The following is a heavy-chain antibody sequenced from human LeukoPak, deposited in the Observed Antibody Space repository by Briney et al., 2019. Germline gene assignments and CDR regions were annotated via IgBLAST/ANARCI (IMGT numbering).Heavy chain of an antibody. D-gene: IGHD5-18*01. J-gene: IGHJ6*03. CDR1: SGSLSGYY. Sequence: SETLSLTCAVYSGSLSGYYGSWIRQSPGKGLEWIGEINHSGSTNYNPSLKSRVTISVDTSKNQFSLKLSSVTAADTAVYYCARRVTIYYDMDVWGKGTTVSVSS. CDR3: ARRVTIYYDMDV. CDR2: INHSGST. V-gene: IGHV4-34*01.